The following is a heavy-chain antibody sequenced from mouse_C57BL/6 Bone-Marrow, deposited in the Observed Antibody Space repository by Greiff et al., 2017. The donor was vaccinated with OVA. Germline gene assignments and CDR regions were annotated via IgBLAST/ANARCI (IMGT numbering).Heavy chain of an antibody. Sequence: QVQLQQPGAELVKPGASVKLSCKASGYTFTSYWMQWVKQRPGQGLEWIGEIDPSDSYTNYNQKFKGKATLTVDTSSSTVYMQLSSLTSEDSAVYYCAREDDGYPFDYWGQGTTLTVSA. CDR2: IDPSDSYT. CDR3: AREDDGYPFDY. D-gene: IGHD2-3*01. V-gene: IGHV1-50*01. CDR1: GYTFTSYW. J-gene: IGHJ2*01.